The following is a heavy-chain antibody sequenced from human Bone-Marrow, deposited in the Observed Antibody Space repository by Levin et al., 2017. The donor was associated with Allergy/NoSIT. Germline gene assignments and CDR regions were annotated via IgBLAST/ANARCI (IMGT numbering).Heavy chain of an antibody. CDR3: AREGPYGDYLGGDV. D-gene: IGHD4-17*01. CDR1: GFTFSSYW. CDR2: IKQDGSEK. Sequence: GESLKISCAASGFTFSSYWMSWVRQAPGKGLEWVANIKQDGSEKYYVDSVKGRFTISRDNAKNSLYLQMNSLRAEDTAVYYCAREGPYGDYLGGDVWGKGTTVTVSS. J-gene: IGHJ6*04. V-gene: IGHV3-7*04.